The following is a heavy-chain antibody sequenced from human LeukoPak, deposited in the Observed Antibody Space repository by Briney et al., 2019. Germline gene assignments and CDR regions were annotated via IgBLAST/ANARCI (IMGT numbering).Heavy chain of an antibody. CDR1: GCTFSSYG. CDR2: ISAYNGNT. D-gene: IGHD6-19*01. Sequence: GASVKVSCKASGCTFSSYGISWVRQAPGQGLEWMGWISAYNGNTNYAQKLQGRVTMTTDTSTSTAYMELRSLRSDDTAVYYCAREGAESSGWYPYYFDYWGQGTLVTVSS. J-gene: IGHJ4*02. V-gene: IGHV1-18*01. CDR3: AREGAESSGWYPYYFDY.